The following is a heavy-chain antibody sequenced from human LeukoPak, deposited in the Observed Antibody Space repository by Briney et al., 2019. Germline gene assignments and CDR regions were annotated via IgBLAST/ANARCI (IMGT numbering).Heavy chain of an antibody. CDR1: GFTFSYYG. CDR3: AKDQRSTDYYDY. D-gene: IGHD3-22*01. V-gene: IGHV3-30*18. J-gene: IGHJ4*02. CDR2: ISYDGSIK. Sequence: GRSLRLSCAASGFTFSYYGIHWVRQAPGKGLEWVAVISYDGSIKYYADSVKGRFTISRDNSKNTLYLQMNSLRAEDTAVYYCAKDQRSTDYYDYWGQGTLVTVSS.